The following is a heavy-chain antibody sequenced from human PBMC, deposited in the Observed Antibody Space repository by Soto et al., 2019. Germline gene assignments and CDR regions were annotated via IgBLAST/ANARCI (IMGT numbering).Heavy chain of an antibody. V-gene: IGHV3-30*03. Sequence: QVQLVESGGGVVQPGRSLRLSCVASGFTFSTYGMHWFRQAPGKGLEGVAVISYNGGNKYYADAVKGRFTISRDNSQNPLYLQMSGLRPDDTAVYSCARDVSGGSRLGELSAYFDYWGQGTPVTVSS. CDR1: GFTFSTYG. D-gene: IGHD3-16*02. J-gene: IGHJ4*02. CDR2: ISYNGGNK. CDR3: ARDVSGGSRLGELSAYFDY.